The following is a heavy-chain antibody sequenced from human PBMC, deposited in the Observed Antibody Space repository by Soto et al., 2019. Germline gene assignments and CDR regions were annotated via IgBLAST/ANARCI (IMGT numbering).Heavy chain of an antibody. CDR2: INPNSGGT. Sequence: ASVKVSCKASGYTFTGYYMHWVRQAPGQGLEWMGWINPNSGGTNYAQKFQGWVTMTRDTSISTAYMELSRLRSDDTAVYYCARATISVPYCFDYWGQGTLVTVSS. D-gene: IGHD3-3*01. CDR3: ARATISVPYCFDY. J-gene: IGHJ4*02. CDR1: GYTFTGYY. V-gene: IGHV1-2*04.